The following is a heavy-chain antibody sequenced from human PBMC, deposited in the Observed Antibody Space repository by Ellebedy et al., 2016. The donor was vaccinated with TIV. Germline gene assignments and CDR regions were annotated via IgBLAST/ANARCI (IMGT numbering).Heavy chain of an antibody. CDR2: INNSGTA. CDR1: GGSISSSTDY. Sequence: MPSETLSLTCAVSGGSISSSTDYRGWIRQPPGKGLEWIGSINNSGTAFYNPSLRSRVTISVDMSQNQFSLKLSSVTAADTAVYYCARHRVSGVWAFDIWGQGTMVTFSS. V-gene: IGHV4-39*01. J-gene: IGHJ3*02. CDR3: ARHRVSGVWAFDI. D-gene: IGHD6-6*01.